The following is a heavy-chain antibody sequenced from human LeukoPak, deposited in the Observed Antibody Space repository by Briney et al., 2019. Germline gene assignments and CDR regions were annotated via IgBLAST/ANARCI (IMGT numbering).Heavy chain of an antibody. CDR2: ISGSAGST. V-gene: IGHV3-23*01. J-gene: IGHJ4*02. Sequence: GGSLRLSCVASGFTFSNYALTWIRQAPGKGLEWVSAISGSAGSTHYADSVKGRFTISRDNSKNTLYLQMNRLRAEDTAVYYCAKEWTSMTYFDYWGQRTLVTVSS. D-gene: IGHD2/OR15-2a*01. CDR3: AKEWTSMTYFDY. CDR1: GFTFSNYA.